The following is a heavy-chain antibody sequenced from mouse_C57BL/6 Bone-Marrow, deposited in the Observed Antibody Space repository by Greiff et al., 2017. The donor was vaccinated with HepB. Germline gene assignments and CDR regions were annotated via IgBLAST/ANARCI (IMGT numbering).Heavy chain of an antibody. CDR2: IRSKSNNYAT. CDR1: GFSFNTYA. J-gene: IGHJ4*01. Sequence: EVKLVESGGGLVQPKGSLKLSCAASGFSFNTYAMNWVRQAPGKGLEWVARIRSKSNNYATYYADSVKDRFTISRDDSESMLYLQMNNLKTEDTAMYYCVRKQGRRRGGYAMDYWGQGTSVTVSS. V-gene: IGHV10-1*01. CDR3: VRKQGRRRGGYAMDY.